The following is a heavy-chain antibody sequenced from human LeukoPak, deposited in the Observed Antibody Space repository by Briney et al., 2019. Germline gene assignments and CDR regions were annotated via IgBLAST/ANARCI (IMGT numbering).Heavy chain of an antibody. Sequence: PGGSLRLSCEASGFTFSSYGMNWVRRAPGKGLEWVPYISSSGSSIYYADSVKGRFTISRDNAKNSLYLQMNSLRAEDTAVYYCARVRSSTDFDYWGQGTLVTVSS. CDR2: ISSSGSSI. CDR3: ARVRSSTDFDY. V-gene: IGHV3-48*03. CDR1: GFTFSSYG. D-gene: IGHD6-13*01. J-gene: IGHJ4*02.